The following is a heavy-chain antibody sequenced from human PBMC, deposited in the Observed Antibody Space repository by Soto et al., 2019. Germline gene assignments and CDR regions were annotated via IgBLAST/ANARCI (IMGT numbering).Heavy chain of an antibody. V-gene: IGHV4-34*01. D-gene: IGHD3-3*01. CDR2: INHSGST. CDR1: GGSFSGYY. CDR3: ARVGRLRFSECLRPYYYYGMDV. J-gene: IGHJ6*02. Sequence: SETLSLTCAVYGGSFSGYYWRWIRQPPGKGLEWIGEINHSGSTNYNPSLKSRVTISVDTSKNQFSLKLSSVTAADTAVYYCARVGRLRFSECLRPYYYYGMDVWGQGTTVTVS.